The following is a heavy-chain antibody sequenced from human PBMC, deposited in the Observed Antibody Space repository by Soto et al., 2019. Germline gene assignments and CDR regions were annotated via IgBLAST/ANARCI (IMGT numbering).Heavy chain of an antibody. Sequence: EVQLVESGGGLVQPGGSLRLSCAASGFTFSSYWMHWVRQAPGKGLVWVSSISTDASSTSYADSVKGRFTISRDNAKNTLYLQMNSVRAQDTAVYYCARFPNNSPPNWGQCTLVIVSP. J-gene: IGHJ1*01. CDR1: GFTFSSYW. CDR3: ARFPNNSPPN. CDR2: ISTDASST. V-gene: IGHV3-74*01. D-gene: IGHD1-20*01.